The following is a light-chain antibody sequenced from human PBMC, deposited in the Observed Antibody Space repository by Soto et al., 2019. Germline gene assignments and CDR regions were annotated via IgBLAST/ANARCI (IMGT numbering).Light chain of an antibody. CDR2: SAS. CDR3: HQSYTSPPWT. CDR1: QSISTY. J-gene: IGKJ1*01. Sequence: DIQMTQSPSSLSASVGDRVTISCRAAQSISTYLNWYQQKPGTAPRLLIYSASSVETGVPPRFSGSGSGRDFTLTISSLRPEDIATYFCHQSYTSPPWTFGQGTKVEIK. V-gene: IGKV1-39*01.